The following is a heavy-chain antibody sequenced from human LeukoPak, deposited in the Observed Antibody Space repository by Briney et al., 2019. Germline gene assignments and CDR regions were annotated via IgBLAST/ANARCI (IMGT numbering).Heavy chain of an antibody. Sequence: GASVKVSCEASGYTFTSYGISWVRQAPGQGLEWMGWISAYNGNTNYAQKLQGRVTMTTDTSTSTAYMELSSLRSEDTAVYYCARVLGRWTTHKYNWFDPWGQGTLVTVSS. J-gene: IGHJ5*02. V-gene: IGHV1-18*01. D-gene: IGHD3/OR15-3a*01. CDR2: ISAYNGNT. CDR1: GYTFTSYG. CDR3: ARVLGRWTTHKYNWFDP.